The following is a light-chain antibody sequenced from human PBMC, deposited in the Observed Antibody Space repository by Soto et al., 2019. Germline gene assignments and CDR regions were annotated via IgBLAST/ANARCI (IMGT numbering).Light chain of an antibody. V-gene: IGLV2-14*01. Sequence: QSALTQPASLSESPGQSITISCSGTSSDVGAYNFVSWYQQHPGKAPKLIIYEVSDRPSGLSNRFSGSKSGNVASLTISGLQAEDEADYYCSSYTSISTQVFGGGTELTVL. J-gene: IGLJ2*01. CDR1: SSDVGAYNF. CDR3: SSYTSISTQV. CDR2: EVS.